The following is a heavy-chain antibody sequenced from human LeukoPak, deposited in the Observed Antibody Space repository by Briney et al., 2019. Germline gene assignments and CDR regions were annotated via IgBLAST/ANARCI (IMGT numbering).Heavy chain of an antibody. CDR1: GFTFSSYS. Sequence: GRSLRLSCAASGFTFSSYSMNWVRQAPGKGLEWVSSISSSSSYIYYADSVKGRFTIYRDNAKNSLYLQMNSLRAEDTAVYYCARVPYYYYMDVWGKGTTVTVSS. CDR2: ISSSSSYI. V-gene: IGHV3-21*01. CDR3: ARVPYYYYMDV. J-gene: IGHJ6*03.